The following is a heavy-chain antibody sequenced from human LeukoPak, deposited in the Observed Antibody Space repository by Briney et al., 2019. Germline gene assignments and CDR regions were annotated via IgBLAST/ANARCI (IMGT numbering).Heavy chain of an antibody. D-gene: IGHD6-6*01. CDR1: GYSFTSYD. V-gene: IGHV1-8*03. CDR3: AKKAKVADRLDWFDS. CDR2: MSPNSGHT. Sequence: ASVKVSCKASGYSFTSYDINWVRQAPGQGLEWMGWMSPNSGHTGYAQKFQGRVTITRNTSIRTAYMELSSLRSEDTAVYYCAKKAKVADRLDWFDSWGQGTVVTVSS. J-gene: IGHJ5*01.